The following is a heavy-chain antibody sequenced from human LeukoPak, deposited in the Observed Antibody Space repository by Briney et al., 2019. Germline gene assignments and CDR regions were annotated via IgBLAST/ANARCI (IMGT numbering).Heavy chain of an antibody. CDR3: ARAPPVTFGWFDP. D-gene: IGHD1-14*01. J-gene: IGHJ5*02. Sequence: GGSLRLSCAASGFTFNSYWMHWVRQAPGKGLVWVSRINSDGSSTSYADSVKGRFTISRDNAKNTLYLQMNSLRAEDTAVYYCARAPPVTFGWFDPWGQGTLVTVSS. CDR1: GFTFNSYW. V-gene: IGHV3-74*01. CDR2: INSDGSST.